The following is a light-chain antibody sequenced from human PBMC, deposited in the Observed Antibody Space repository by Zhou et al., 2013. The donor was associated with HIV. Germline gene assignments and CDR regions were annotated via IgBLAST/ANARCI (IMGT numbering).Light chain of an antibody. V-gene: IGKV3-11*01. CDR2: DAS. CDR1: QSVSSY. J-gene: IGKJ3*01. Sequence: EIVLTRSPGTLSLSPGERATLSCRASQSVSSYLAWYQQKPGQAPRLLIYDASNRATGIPARFSGSGSGTDFTLTISSLEPEDFAVYYCQQRSNWPPFTFGPGTKVDIK. CDR3: QQRSNWPPFT.